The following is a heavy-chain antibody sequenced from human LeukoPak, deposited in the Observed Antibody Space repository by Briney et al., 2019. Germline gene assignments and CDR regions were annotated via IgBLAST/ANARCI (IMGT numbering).Heavy chain of an antibody. CDR2: ISGTGDMT. Sequence: GGSLRLSCAASGFTFTSYAMSWVGQAPGKALEWVSVISGTGDMTYYAESVKGRFTISRDNSKNTLYLQMNSLRAEDTAVYYCAKGRYSSGWFIDYWGQGTLVTVSS. D-gene: IGHD6-19*01. CDR3: AKGRYSSGWFIDY. CDR1: GFTFTSYA. V-gene: IGHV3-23*01. J-gene: IGHJ4*02.